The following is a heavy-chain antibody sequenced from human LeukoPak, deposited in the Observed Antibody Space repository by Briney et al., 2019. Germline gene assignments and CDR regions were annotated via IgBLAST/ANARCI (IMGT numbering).Heavy chain of an antibody. CDR3: ARPDSAWTIYECGY. V-gene: IGHV3-7*01. J-gene: IGHJ4*02. Sequence: GGSLRLSCAASGFTFSSYWMSWVRQAPGKGLEWVANIKQDGSEKYYVDSVKGRFTISRDNAKNSLYLQMNSLRAEDTAVYYCARPDSAWTIYECGYWGQGTLVTVSS. CDR1: GFTFSSYW. CDR2: IKQDGSEK. D-gene: IGHD3-3*01.